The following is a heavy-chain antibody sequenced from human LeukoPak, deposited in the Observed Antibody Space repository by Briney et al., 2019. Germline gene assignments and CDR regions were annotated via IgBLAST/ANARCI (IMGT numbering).Heavy chain of an antibody. CDR3: TNFYLNT. J-gene: IGHJ5*02. CDR1: GDTFSSNSAA. V-gene: IGHV6-1*01. CDR2: TYFRSKLYN. Sequence: SQTLSLTCALSGDTFSSNSAAWNWIRQSPGRGLEWLGSTYFRSKLYNDYAESLKGRISINPDTSKNQFSLHLNSVNPEDTAVYYCTNFYLNTWSQGSLVTVSS.